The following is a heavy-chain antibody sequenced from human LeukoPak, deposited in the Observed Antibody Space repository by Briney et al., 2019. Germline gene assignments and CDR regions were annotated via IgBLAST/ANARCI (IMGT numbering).Heavy chain of an antibody. CDR3: ARDTGPYYYYYGMDV. J-gene: IGHJ6*02. V-gene: IGHV3-66*01. D-gene: IGHD4-11*01. CDR2: IYSGGST. CDR1: GFTVSSNY. Sequence: PGGSLRLSCAASGFTVSSNYMSWVRQAPGKGLEWVSVIYSGGSTYYADSVKGRFTISRDNSKNTLYLQMNSLRAEDTAVYYCARDTGPYYYYYGMDVWGQGTTVTVSS.